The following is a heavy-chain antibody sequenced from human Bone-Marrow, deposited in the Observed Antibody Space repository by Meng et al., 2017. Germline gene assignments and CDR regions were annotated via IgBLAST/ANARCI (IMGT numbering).Heavy chain of an antibody. Sequence: VKVSCKASGFTFTSSAMQWVRQARGQRLEWIGWIVVGSGNTNYAQKFQERVTITRDMSTSTAYMELSSLRSEDTAVYYCARGLGGGYDYPPLRYFDYWGQGTLVTVSS. CDR1: GFTFTSSA. D-gene: IGHD5-12*01. CDR3: ARGLGGGYDYPPLRYFDY. V-gene: IGHV1-58*02. CDR2: IVVGSGNT. J-gene: IGHJ4*02.